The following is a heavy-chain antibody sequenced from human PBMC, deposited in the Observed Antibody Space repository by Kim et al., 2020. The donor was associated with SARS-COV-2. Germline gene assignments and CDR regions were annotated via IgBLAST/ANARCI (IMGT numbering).Heavy chain of an antibody. CDR2: IYYSGST. CDR1: GGSISSYY. D-gene: IGHD6-6*01. J-gene: IGHJ4*02. CDR3: ARVRSSSGNYFDY. Sequence: SETLSLTCTVSGGSISSYYWSWIRQPPGKGLEWIGYIYYSGSTNYNPSLKSRVTISVDTSKNQFSLKLSSVTAADTAVYYCARVRSSSGNYFDYWGQGTLVTVSS. V-gene: IGHV4-59*01.